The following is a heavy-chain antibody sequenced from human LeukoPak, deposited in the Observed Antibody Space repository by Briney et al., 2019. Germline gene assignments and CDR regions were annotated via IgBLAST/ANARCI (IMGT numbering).Heavy chain of an antibody. CDR2: ISYDGSNK. Sequence: GRSLRLSCAASGFTFSSYGMHWVRQAPGKGLEWVAVISYDGSNKYYADSVKGRFTISRDNSKNTLYLQMNSLRAEDTAFYYCAKEDPRWVAATHRYYGMDVWGQGTTVTVSS. V-gene: IGHV3-30*18. D-gene: IGHD2-15*01. J-gene: IGHJ6*02. CDR1: GFTFSSYG. CDR3: AKEDPRWVAATHRYYGMDV.